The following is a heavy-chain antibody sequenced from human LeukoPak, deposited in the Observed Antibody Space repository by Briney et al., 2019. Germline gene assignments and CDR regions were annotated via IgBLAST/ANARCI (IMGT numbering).Heavy chain of an antibody. V-gene: IGHV3-23*01. CDR1: GFTFSNYA. CDR3: AKGVCTNGVCYFDY. J-gene: IGHJ4*02. CDR2: ISGSGGST. D-gene: IGHD2-8*01. Sequence: PGGSLRLSCAASGFTFSNYAMSWVRQAPGKGLEWVSAISGSGGSTHYADSVKGRFTISRDNSKNTLYLQMNSLRPEDTAVYYCAKGVCTNGVCYFDYWGQGTLVTVSS.